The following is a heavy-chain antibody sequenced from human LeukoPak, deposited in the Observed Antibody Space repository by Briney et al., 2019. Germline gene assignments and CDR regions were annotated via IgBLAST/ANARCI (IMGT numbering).Heavy chain of an antibody. Sequence: SETLSLTCTVSGGSISSYYWSRIRQPAGKGLEWIGRIYTSGSTNYNPSLKSRVTISVDKSKNQFSLKLSSVTAADTAVYYCARVRGGATYFDYWGQGTLVTVSS. J-gene: IGHJ4*02. CDR3: ARVRGGATYFDY. V-gene: IGHV4-4*07. CDR2: IYTSGST. D-gene: IGHD1-26*01. CDR1: GGSISSYY.